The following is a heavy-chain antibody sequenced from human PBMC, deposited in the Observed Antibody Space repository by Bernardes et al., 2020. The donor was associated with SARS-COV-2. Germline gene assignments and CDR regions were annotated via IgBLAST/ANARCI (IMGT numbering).Heavy chain of an antibody. Sequence: GGSLRLSCAASGFTFSSYEMNWVRQAPGKGLEWVSYISSSGSTIYYADSVKGRFTISRDNAKNSLYLQMNSLRAEDTAVYYCARDWAPGGAFDIWGQGTMVTVSS. J-gene: IGHJ3*02. CDR1: GFTFSSYE. D-gene: IGHD1-26*01. V-gene: IGHV3-48*03. CDR3: ARDWAPGGAFDI. CDR2: ISSSGSTI.